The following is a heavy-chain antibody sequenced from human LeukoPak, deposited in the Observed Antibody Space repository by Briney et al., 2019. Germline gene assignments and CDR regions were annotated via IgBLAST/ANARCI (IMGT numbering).Heavy chain of an antibody. CDR3: AKGSHSSGWYLYFDY. CDR2: ISGSGGST. J-gene: IGHJ4*02. D-gene: IGHD6-19*01. Sequence: PGGSLRLSCAASGFTFSSYGMSWVRQAPGKGLEWVSAISGSGGSTYYADSVKGRFTISRDNSKNTLYLQMNSLRAEDTAVYYCAKGSHSSGWYLYFDYWGQGTLVTVSS. CDR1: GFTFSSYG. V-gene: IGHV3-23*01.